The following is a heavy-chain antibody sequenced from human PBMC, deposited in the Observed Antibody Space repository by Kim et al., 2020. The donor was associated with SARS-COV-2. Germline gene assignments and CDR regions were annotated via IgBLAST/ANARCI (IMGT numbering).Heavy chain of an antibody. CDR1: GFTFSSYG. CDR2: IWYDGSNK. D-gene: IGHD5-18*01. Sequence: GGSLRLSCAASGFTFSSYGMHWVRQAPGKGLEWVAVIWYDGSNKYYADSVKGRFTISRDNSKNTLYLQMNSLRAEDTAVYYCARDPLLYSYGPGDLGNYYGMDVWGQGTTVTVSS. V-gene: IGHV3-33*01. CDR3: ARDPLLYSYGPGDLGNYYGMDV. J-gene: IGHJ6*02.